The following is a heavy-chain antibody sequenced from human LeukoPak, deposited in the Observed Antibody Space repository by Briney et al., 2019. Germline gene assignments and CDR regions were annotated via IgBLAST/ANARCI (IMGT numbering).Heavy chain of an antibody. CDR3: AKVEGYYDGSGPRGPWRVFDC. CDR1: GFTFSGYS. D-gene: IGHD3-22*01. J-gene: IGHJ4*02. Sequence: GGSLSLSCDASGFTFSGYSMNWVRQAPGKGLEWVSVISAGGDITHYADSVEGRFTISRDNSRNTLYLQMNSLRVEDTAIYYCAKVEGYYDGSGPRGPWRVFDCWGQENLVTVSS. CDR2: ISAGGDIT. V-gene: IGHV3-23*01.